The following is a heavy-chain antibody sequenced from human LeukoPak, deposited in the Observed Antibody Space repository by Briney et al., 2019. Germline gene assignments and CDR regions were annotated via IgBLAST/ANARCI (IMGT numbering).Heavy chain of an antibody. CDR3: EREVAAAGRGIDY. CDR2: INHSGST. D-gene: IGHD6-13*01. CDR1: GGSFSGYY. J-gene: IGHJ4*02. V-gene: IGHV4-34*01. Sequence: SETLSLTCAVYGGSFSGYYWSWIRQPPGKGLEWIGEINHSGSTNYNPSLKSRVTISVDTSKNQFSLKLSSVTAADTAVYYCEREVAAAGRGIDYWGQGTLVTVSS.